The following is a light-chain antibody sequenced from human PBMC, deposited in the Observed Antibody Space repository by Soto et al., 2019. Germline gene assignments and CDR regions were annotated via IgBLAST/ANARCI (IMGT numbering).Light chain of an antibody. V-gene: IGKV3-11*01. Sequence: EIVLTQSPATLSLSPGERATLSCRASQSVSSYLAWYQQKPGQAPRLLIYDASNRATGIPARFSGSGSGTDFTLTISSLEPEDFAVYYCLSARGWTFGQGTKVEIK. CDR3: LSARGWT. CDR2: DAS. CDR1: QSVSSY. J-gene: IGKJ1*01.